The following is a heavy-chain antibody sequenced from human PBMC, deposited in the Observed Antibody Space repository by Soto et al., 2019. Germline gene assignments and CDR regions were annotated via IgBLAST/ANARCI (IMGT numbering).Heavy chain of an antibody. D-gene: IGHD3-16*02. J-gene: IGHJ4*02. V-gene: IGHV3-7*01. CDR2: IKEDGSEQ. Sequence: EVLLVESGGGLVQPGGSLRLSCEASGFIFSRYWMSWVRQAPGKGLEWVANIKEDGSEQYYVDSVKGRFTISRDNAKSSLYLQMNSLRAEDTAVYYCATFYIWGSYRYTDAINYFDHWGRGTLVTVSS. CDR3: ATFYIWGSYRYTDAINYFDH. CDR1: GFIFSRYW.